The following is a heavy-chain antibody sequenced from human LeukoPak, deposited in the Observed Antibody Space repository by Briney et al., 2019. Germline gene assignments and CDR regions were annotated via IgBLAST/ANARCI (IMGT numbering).Heavy chain of an antibody. J-gene: IGHJ4*02. CDR1: SGSFSGYF. CDR3: ARGIVGPTYFDY. Sequence: SETLSLTCVVYSGSFSGYFWSWIRQPPGKGLEWIGEINGSGSTNYNPSLKSRVTISVDTSKNQFSLKLSSVTAADTAVYYCARGIVGPTYFDYWGQGTLVTVSS. V-gene: IGHV4-34*01. D-gene: IGHD1-26*01. CDR2: INGSGST.